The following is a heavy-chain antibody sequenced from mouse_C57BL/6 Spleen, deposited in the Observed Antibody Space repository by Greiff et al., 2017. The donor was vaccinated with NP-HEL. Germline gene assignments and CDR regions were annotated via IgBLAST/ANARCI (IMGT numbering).Heavy chain of an antibody. CDR1: GYAFSSYW. D-gene: IGHD2-4*01. Sequence: QVQLKESGAELVKPGASVKISCKASGYAFSSYWMNWVKQRPGKGLEWIGQIYPGDGDTNYNGKFKGKATLTADKSSSTAYMQLSSLTSEDSAVYFCASLSYDSYWYFDVWGTGTTVTVSS. J-gene: IGHJ1*03. V-gene: IGHV1-80*01. CDR3: ASLSYDSYWYFDV. CDR2: IYPGDGDT.